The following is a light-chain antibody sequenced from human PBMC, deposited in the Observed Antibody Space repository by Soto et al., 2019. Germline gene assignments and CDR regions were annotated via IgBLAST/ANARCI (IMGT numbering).Light chain of an antibody. CDR2: WAS. J-gene: IGKJ2*01. Sequence: DIVLTQSPDSLAVSLGERATINCKSSQSVLYSSNNKNYLAWYQQKPGQPPKLLIYWASTRESVVPDRFSGSGSGTDFTLNLSTLQAEDVAVYYCQQYYSTPPSFGQGTKLEIK. CDR1: QSVLYSSNNKNY. CDR3: QQYYSTPPS. V-gene: IGKV4-1*01.